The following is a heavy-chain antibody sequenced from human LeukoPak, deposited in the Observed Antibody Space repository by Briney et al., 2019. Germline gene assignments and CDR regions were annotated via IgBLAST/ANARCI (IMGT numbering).Heavy chain of an antibody. D-gene: IGHD3-10*01. CDR3: ARDGLWFGELNYMDV. V-gene: IGHV4-39*07. Sequence: PSETLSLTCTVSGGSISSSSYYWGWIRQPPGKGLEWIGSIYYSGSTYYNPSLKSRVTISVDTSKNQFSLKLSSVTAADTAVYYCARDGLWFGELNYMDVWGKGTTVTISS. J-gene: IGHJ6*03. CDR1: GGSISSSSYY. CDR2: IYYSGST.